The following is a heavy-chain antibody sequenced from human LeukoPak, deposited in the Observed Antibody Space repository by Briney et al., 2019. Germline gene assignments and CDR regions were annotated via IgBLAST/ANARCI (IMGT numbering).Heavy chain of an antibody. J-gene: IGHJ4*02. Sequence: GGSLRLSCAASGFTFSRYSMNWVRQAPGKGLEWVSYINPSSSAIFYADSVKGRFTISRDNARNLLFLQMSSLRDEDTAVYYRARAAYSSSPDYWGQGTLVTVSS. CDR2: INPSSSAI. D-gene: IGHD6-13*01. V-gene: IGHV3-48*02. CDR1: GFTFSRYS. CDR3: ARAAYSSSPDY.